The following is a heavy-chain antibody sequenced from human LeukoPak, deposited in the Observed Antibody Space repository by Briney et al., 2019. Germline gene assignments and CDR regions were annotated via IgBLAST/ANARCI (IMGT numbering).Heavy chain of an antibody. CDR2: ISASGDTI. V-gene: IGHV3-11*04. CDR1: GFTFRNYY. J-gene: IGHJ4*02. CDR3: ARDPSWEILSYFDY. D-gene: IGHD1-26*01. Sequence: GGSLRLSCAASGFTFRNYYMTWIRQAPGKVLEWVSYISASGDTIYYGDSVRGRFTISRDNAKNSLYLDMNTLKAEDTAVYYCARDPSWEILSYFDYWGQGTLVTVSS.